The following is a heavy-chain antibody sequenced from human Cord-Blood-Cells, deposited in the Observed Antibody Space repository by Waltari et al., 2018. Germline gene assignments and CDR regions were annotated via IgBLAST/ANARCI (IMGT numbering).Heavy chain of an antibody. CDR3: ARQSEVPSDGYFDY. Sequence: QVQLQESGPGLVKPSETLSLTCTVSGGSISSHYWSWIRQPPGKGLEWIGYIYYSGSTTYNPALKSRVTISVDTSKNQFSLKLSSVTAADTAVYYCARQSEVPSDGYFDYWGQGTLVTVSS. V-gene: IGHV4-59*11. D-gene: IGHD2-21*01. CDR1: GGSISSHY. CDR2: IYYSGST. J-gene: IGHJ4*02.